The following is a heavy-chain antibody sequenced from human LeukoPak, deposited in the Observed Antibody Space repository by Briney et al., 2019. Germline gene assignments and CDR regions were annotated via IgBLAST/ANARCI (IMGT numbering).Heavy chain of an antibody. CDR2: ISGSGGST. J-gene: IGHJ4*02. Sequence: GGSLRLSCAASGFTFSSYAMSWVRQAPGKGLEWVSAISGSGGSTYYEDSVKGRFTISRDNAKNLLYLQMNSLRAQDTAVYYCARDDSGDWGPPAFHYWGQGTLVTVSS. V-gene: IGHV3-23*01. CDR3: ARDDSGDWGPPAFHY. CDR1: GFTFSSYA. D-gene: IGHD7-27*01.